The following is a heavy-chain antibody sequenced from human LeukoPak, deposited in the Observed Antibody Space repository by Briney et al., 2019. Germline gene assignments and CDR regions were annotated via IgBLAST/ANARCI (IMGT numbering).Heavy chain of an antibody. CDR2: MRYDGANK. J-gene: IGHJ6*03. V-gene: IGHV3-30*02. CDR3: AKGRDSSGYYLGYYYYMDV. Sequence: PGGSLRLSCAASGFTFSSYGMHWVRQPPGKGLELVAFMRYDGANKYYVDSVKGRFTISRDNSKNTLYLQMDSLRAGDTAVYYCAKGRDSSGYYLGYYYYMDVWGKGTTVTVSS. D-gene: IGHD3-22*01. CDR1: GFTFSSYG.